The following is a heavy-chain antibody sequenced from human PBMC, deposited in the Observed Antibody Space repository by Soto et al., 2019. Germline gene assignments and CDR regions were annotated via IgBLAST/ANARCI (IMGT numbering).Heavy chain of an antibody. V-gene: IGHV1-69*13. CDR1: GGPFSSYA. J-gene: IGHJ4*02. D-gene: IGHD3-22*01. CDR3: ARDLLADYDSSGYYHNYFDY. Sequence: SVKDCFKASGGPFSSYAISLVRQAPGQGLEWMGGIIPIFGTSNYAQKFQGRVTITADESTSTAYMELSSLRSEDTAVYYCARDLLADYDSSGYYHNYFDYWGQGTLVTVSS. CDR2: IIPIFGTS.